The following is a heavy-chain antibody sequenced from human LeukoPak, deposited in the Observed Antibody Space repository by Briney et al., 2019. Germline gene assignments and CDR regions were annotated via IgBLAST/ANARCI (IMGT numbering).Heavy chain of an antibody. Sequence: GASVKVSCKASGYTFTGYYMHWVRQAPGQGLEWMGWINPNSGGTNYAQKFRGRVTMTRDTSISTACMELSRLRSDDTAVYYCARVQYSGSYPDFDYWGQGTLVTVSS. J-gene: IGHJ4*02. CDR2: INPNSGGT. D-gene: IGHD1-26*01. CDR3: ARVQYSGSYPDFDY. V-gene: IGHV1-2*02. CDR1: GYTFTGYY.